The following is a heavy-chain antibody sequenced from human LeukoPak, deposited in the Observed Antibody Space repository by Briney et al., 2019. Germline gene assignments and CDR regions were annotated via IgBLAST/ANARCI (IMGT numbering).Heavy chain of an antibody. V-gene: IGHV3-9*01. CDR2: ISWNSGSI. D-gene: IGHD1-26*01. CDR1: GFTFDDYA. CDR3: AKHLRATNTFTFFGLDV. J-gene: IGHJ4*02. Sequence: PGRSLRLSCAASGFTFDDYAMHWVRQAPGKGLEWVSGISWNSGSIGYADSVKGRFTISRDNAKNSLFLQLSNLRPEDTALYYCAKHLRATNTFTFFGLDVWGQGTLVTVSS.